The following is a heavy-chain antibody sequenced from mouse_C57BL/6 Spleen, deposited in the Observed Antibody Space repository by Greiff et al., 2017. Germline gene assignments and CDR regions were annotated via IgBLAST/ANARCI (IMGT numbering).Heavy chain of an antibody. CDR2: IYPGDGDT. V-gene: IGHV1-80*01. D-gene: IGHD2-5*01. Sequence: QVQLQQSGAELVKPGASVKISCKASGYAFSSYWMNWVKQRPGQGLEWIGQIYPGDGDTNYNGKFKGKATLTADKSSSTAYMQLSSLTSEDSAVXFCARSNYSKYAMDYGGQGTSVTGSS. CDR1: GYAFSSYW. J-gene: IGHJ4*01. CDR3: ARSNYSKYAMDY.